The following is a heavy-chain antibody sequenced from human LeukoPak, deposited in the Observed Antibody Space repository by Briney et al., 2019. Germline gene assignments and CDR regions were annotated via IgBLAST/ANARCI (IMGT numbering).Heavy chain of an antibody. Sequence: ASVRVSCKASGYTFTRNGICWVRQAPGQGLEWMGWISAYNGNTNYAQKLQGRVTMTTDTSTSTAYMELRSLRSDDTAVYYCAREDGSGSYYPLDYWGQGTLVTVSS. D-gene: IGHD3-10*01. J-gene: IGHJ4*02. CDR2: ISAYNGNT. V-gene: IGHV1-18*01. CDR1: GYTFTRNG. CDR3: AREDGSGSYYPLDY.